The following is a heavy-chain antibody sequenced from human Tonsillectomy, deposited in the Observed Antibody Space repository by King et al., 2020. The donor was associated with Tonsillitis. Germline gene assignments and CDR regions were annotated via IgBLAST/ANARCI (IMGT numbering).Heavy chain of an antibody. CDR1: GFTFSIFW. CDR3: AREVEFMDYGVPDAFDI. J-gene: IGHJ3*02. V-gene: IGHV3-74*01. D-gene: IGHD4-17*01. Sequence: VQLVESGGGLVQPGGSLRLSCAASGFTFSIFWMHWVRQAPGKGLVWVSRINSDGSTTSYADSVKGRFTISRDNAKNTRYLQMISLRAEDTAVYYCAREVEFMDYGVPDAFDIWGQGTMVTVSS. CDR2: INSDGSTT.